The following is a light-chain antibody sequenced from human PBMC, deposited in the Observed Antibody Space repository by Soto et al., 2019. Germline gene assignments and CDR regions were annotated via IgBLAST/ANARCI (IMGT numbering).Light chain of an antibody. Sequence: QSALTQPASVSGSPGQSITISCTGTSSDVGGYNYVSWYQQHPGKAPKLMIYDVSNRPSGVSNRFSGSKSGNTASLTISGLQADDEAEYYCSSYKSSSTLYVFGAGTKVTVL. J-gene: IGLJ1*01. CDR3: SSYKSSSTLYV. CDR1: SSDVGGYNY. V-gene: IGLV2-14*01. CDR2: DVS.